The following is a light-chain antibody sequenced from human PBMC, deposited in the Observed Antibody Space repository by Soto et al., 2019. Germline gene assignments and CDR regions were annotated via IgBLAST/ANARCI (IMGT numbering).Light chain of an antibody. V-gene: IGKV1-8*01. J-gene: IGKJ3*01. CDR2: AAS. Sequence: AIRMTQSPSSFSASTGDRVTITCRASQGISSYLAWYQQKPGKAPKLLIYAASTLQSGVPSRFGGSGSGTDFTLTISCLQSEDFATYYCQQYYSRGFTFGPGTKVDIK. CDR3: QQYYSRGFT. CDR1: QGISSY.